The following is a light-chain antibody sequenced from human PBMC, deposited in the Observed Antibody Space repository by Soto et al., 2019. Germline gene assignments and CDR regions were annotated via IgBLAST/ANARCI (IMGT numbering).Light chain of an antibody. J-gene: IGKJ2*01. CDR2: EVS. CDR1: QSIVYNDGKTY. Sequence: DVVRTQSPLSLPVTLGQPASISCRSNQSIVYNDGKTYLIWFQQRPGQSPRRLIYEVSNRDSGVADRFSGRGSVSDVILKISRGEAEDVGVYDCMHGTRWPYTFGQGTKLEIK. CDR3: MHGTRWPYT. V-gene: IGKV2-30*01.